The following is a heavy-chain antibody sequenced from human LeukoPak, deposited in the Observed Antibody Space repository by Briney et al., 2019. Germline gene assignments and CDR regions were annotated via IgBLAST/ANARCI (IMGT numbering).Heavy chain of an antibody. D-gene: IGHD6-13*01. V-gene: IGHV1-8*02. CDR3: ARVSSSSWYYYYGMDV. CDR1: GYTFTGYY. CDR2: MNPNSGNT. J-gene: IGHJ6*02. Sequence: GASVKVSCKASGYTFTGYYMHWVRQATGQGLEWMGWMNPNSGNTGYAQKFQGRVTMTRNTSISTAYMELSSLRSEDTAVYYCARVSSSSWYYYYGMDVWGQGTTVTVSS.